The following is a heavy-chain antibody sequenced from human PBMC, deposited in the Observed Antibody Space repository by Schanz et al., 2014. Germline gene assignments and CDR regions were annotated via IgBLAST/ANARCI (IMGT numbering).Heavy chain of an antibody. Sequence: QVQLVQSGAEVKKPGSSVKVSCKASGGTFSSDTFSWVRQAPGQGLEWMGWISAYNGNTNYAQKFQGRVTITADKSTSTAYMELSSLRSDDTAVYYCARGGGPEDVFDIWGQGTILTVSS. J-gene: IGHJ3*02. V-gene: IGHV1-69*08. CDR3: ARGGGPEDVFDI. D-gene: IGHD5-12*01. CDR2: ISAYNGNT. CDR1: GGTFSSDT.